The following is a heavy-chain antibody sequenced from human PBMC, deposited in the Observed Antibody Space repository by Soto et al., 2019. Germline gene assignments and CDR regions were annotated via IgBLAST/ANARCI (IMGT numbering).Heavy chain of an antibody. CDR2: IYYSGST. D-gene: IGHD2-2*01. V-gene: IGHV4-61*01. Sequence: QVQLQESGPGLVKPSETLSLTCSVSGGSVRTGSYYWSWIRQPPGKGLEWIGYIYYSGSTNYNPSLKSRVTVSLDTSKNQFSLNLRSVTAADTAVYYCARAVYCTTANCWDDFHYYNIDVWGQGTAVTVSS. CDR1: GGSVRTGSYY. J-gene: IGHJ6*02. CDR3: ARAVYCTTANCWDDFHYYNIDV.